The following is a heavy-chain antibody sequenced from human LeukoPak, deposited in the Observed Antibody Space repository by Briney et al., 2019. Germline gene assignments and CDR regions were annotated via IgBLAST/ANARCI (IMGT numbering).Heavy chain of an antibody. Sequence: SETLSLTCTVPGGSISSYYWSWIRQPPGKGLEWIGYSYDRGSSNYNPSLKSRVTISVDTSKNQFSLKLSSVTAADTAVYYCARHGGSYSFDYWGQGTLVTVSS. CDR3: ARHGGSYSFDY. V-gene: IGHV4-59*08. J-gene: IGHJ4*02. CDR2: SYDRGSS. CDR1: GGSISSYY. D-gene: IGHD1-26*01.